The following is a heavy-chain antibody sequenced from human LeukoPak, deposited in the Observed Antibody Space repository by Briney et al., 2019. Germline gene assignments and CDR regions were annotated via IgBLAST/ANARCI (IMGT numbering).Heavy chain of an antibody. CDR3: ARDAMMGQYYYMDV. Sequence: SWGSLRLSCAASGFTVSSNYMSWVRQAPGKGLEWVSVIYSGGSTNYADSVKGRFTISRDNSKNTLYLQMNSLRAEDTAVYYCARDAMMGQYYYMDVWGKGTTVTVSS. J-gene: IGHJ6*03. CDR2: IYSGGST. CDR1: GFTVSSNY. D-gene: IGHD2-2*01. V-gene: IGHV3-53*01.